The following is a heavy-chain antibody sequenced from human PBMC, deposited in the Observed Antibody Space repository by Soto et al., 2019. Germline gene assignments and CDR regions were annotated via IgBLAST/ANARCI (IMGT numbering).Heavy chain of an antibody. CDR2: IKQDGSEK. V-gene: IGHV3-7*03. Sequence: LRLSFAASGFTFSSYWMSWVRQAPGKGLEWVANIKQDGSEKYYVDSVKGRFTISRDNAKNSLYLQMNSLRAEDTAVYYCARGHRISMIVGAVYAFDIWGQGTMVTVSS. CDR3: ARGHRISMIVGAVYAFDI. D-gene: IGHD1-26*01. J-gene: IGHJ3*02. CDR1: GFTFSSYW.